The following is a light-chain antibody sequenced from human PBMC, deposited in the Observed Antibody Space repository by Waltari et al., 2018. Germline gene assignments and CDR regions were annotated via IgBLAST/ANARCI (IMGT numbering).Light chain of an antibody. CDR3: QMWDNTWV. V-gene: IGLV3-9*01. CDR1: NIGSKN. J-gene: IGLJ3*02. Sequence: SYELTQALSASVALGQTAKITCGGINIGSKNVHWYQQKPGQAPGLVIFSDINRASGIPERFSGSNSGNTATLTITRAQAGDEADYYCQMWDNTWVFGGGTKLTVL. CDR2: SDI.